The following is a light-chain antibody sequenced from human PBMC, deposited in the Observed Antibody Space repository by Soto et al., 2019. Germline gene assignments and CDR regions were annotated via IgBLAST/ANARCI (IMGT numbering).Light chain of an antibody. CDR2: PAS. Sequence: DIQMTQSPSSLSASVGDRVTITCRASQSIRTYLKWYQQRAGKAPKFLISPASTLQSGVPSRFSGSGSGTDFTLTISSQQPEDFATYYCLQSYSTPRTFGQGTKVELK. J-gene: IGKJ1*01. CDR1: QSIRTY. V-gene: IGKV1-39*01. CDR3: LQSYSTPRT.